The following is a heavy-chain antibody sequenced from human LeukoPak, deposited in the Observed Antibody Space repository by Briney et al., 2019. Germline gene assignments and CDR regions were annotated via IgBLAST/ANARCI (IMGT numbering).Heavy chain of an antibody. J-gene: IGHJ4*02. D-gene: IGHD6-6*01. CDR2: IKQDGGEK. Sequence: GGSLRLSCAASGFPFSNYWMNWVRQAPGKGLEWVANIKQDGGEKYYVDSVKGRFTISRDNAKNSLYLQMNSLRAEDTAVYYCARTSAARLGLIDYWGQGTLVTVSS. CDR3: ARTSAARLGLIDY. V-gene: IGHV3-7*01. CDR1: GFPFSNYW.